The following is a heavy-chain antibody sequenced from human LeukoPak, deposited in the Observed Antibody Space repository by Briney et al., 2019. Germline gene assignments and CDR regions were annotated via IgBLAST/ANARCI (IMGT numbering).Heavy chain of an antibody. CDR1: GGSLSSDY. V-gene: IGHV4-4*07. CDR2: IYTSGGT. Sequence: SGTLSLTSTVSGGSLSSDYWSWGRQPAGGGGEWIGRIYTSGGTNYNPSLTSRVTISVDTCKNQNSLKLSAVTAAATDGYYYAGDSTLTQFYYCGQGTLVTASS. CDR3: AGDSTLTQFYY. J-gene: IGHJ4*02.